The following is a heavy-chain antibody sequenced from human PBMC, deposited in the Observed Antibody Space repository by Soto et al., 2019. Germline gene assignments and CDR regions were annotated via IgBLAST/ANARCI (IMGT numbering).Heavy chain of an antibody. D-gene: IGHD5-12*01. CDR3: ARDFVPSGYDRYYGMDV. CDR2: IWYDGSNK. Sequence: AGSLRLSCAASGFTFSSYGMHWVRQAPGKGLEWVAVIWYDGSNKYYADSVKGRFTISRDNSKNTLYLQMNSLRAEDTAVYYCARDFVPSGYDRYYGMDVWGQGTTVTVSS. CDR1: GFTFSSYG. J-gene: IGHJ6*02. V-gene: IGHV3-33*01.